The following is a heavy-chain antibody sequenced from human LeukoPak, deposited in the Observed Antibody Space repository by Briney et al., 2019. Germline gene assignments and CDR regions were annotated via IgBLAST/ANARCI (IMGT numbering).Heavy chain of an antibody. V-gene: IGHV3-30-3*01. Sequence: GSLRLSCAASGFTFTTYAMHWVRQAPGKGLDWVAVISYDGSDKYYADSVKGRFTISRDNSKNTLYLQMNSLRAEDTAVYYCARARTTTGTTRIAFNIWGQGTVVTVSS. J-gene: IGHJ3*02. CDR1: GFTFTTYA. D-gene: IGHD1-1*01. CDR2: ISYDGSDK. CDR3: ARARTTTGTTRIAFNI.